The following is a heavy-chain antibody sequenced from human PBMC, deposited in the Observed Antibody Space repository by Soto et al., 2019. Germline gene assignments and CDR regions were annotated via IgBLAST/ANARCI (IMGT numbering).Heavy chain of an antibody. CDR3: ARPAGPRNWFDP. V-gene: IGHV1-69*06. CDR2: IIPIFGTA. Sequence: SVKVSFKTSGGPFSSYAISLVRQAPGQGLEWMGGIIPIFGTANYAQKFQGRVTITADKSTSTAYMELSSLRSEDTAVYYCARPAGPRNWFDPWGQGTMVTVSS. J-gene: IGHJ5*02. CDR1: GGPFSSYA. D-gene: IGHD6-13*01.